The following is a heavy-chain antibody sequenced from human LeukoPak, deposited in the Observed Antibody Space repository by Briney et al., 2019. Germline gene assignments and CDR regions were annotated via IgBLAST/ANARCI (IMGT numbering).Heavy chain of an antibody. CDR3: ARGQLRLRSPLYNWNVGGY. V-gene: IGHV1-2*02. D-gene: IGHD1-1*01. CDR2: INPNSGGT. Sequence: ASVKVSCKASGYTFTGYYVHWVRQAPGQGLEWMGWINPNSGGTNYARKFQGRVTMTRDTSISTAYMELSRLRSDDTAVYYCARGQLRLRSPLYNWNVGGYWGQGTLVTVSS. CDR1: GYTFTGYY. J-gene: IGHJ4*02.